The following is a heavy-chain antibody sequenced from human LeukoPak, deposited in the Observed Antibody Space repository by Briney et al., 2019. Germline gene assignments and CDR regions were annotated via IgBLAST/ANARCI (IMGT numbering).Heavy chain of an antibody. CDR3: AREAAVGTGGFDY. V-gene: IGHV4-59*01. Sequence: TPSETLSLTCTVSGGSISAYYWGWIRQPPGKGLEWIGYIYNSGSANYNPSLQSRVTILIDTSKKQFSLKVSSVTAADTAVYYCAREAAVGTGGFDYWGQGTLVTVSS. CDR2: IYNSGSA. CDR1: GGSISAYY. D-gene: IGHD6-13*01. J-gene: IGHJ4*02.